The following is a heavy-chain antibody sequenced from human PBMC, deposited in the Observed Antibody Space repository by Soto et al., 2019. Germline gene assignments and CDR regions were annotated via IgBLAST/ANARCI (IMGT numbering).Heavy chain of an antibody. V-gene: IGHV3-23*01. Sequence: EVQLLESGGGLVQPGGSLRLSCAASGFTFSSYAMSWVRQAPGKGLEWVSAISGSGGSTYYADYVKGRFTISRDNSKNTLYLQMKSLRAEETAVYYCAKQSSGWYGGAFDILGQGTMVTVSS. J-gene: IGHJ3*02. CDR3: AKQSSGWYGGAFDI. D-gene: IGHD6-19*01. CDR1: GFTFSSYA. CDR2: ISGSGGST.